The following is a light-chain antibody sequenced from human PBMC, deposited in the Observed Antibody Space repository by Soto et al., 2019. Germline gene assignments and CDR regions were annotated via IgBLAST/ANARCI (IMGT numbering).Light chain of an antibody. CDR2: GAS. CDR3: QQYGSSGT. J-gene: IGKJ1*01. CDR1: QSVNTN. V-gene: IGKV3-20*01. Sequence: EIVMTQSPATLSVSPGERVTLFCRASQSVNTNLALYQQKPGQAPRLLIYGASNRATGIPDRFSGSGSGTDFTLTISRLEPEDFAVYYCQQYGSSGTFGQGTKVDIK.